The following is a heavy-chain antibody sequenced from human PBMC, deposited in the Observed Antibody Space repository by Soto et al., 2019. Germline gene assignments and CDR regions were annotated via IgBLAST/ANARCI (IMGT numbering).Heavy chain of an antibody. D-gene: IGHD5-12*01. CDR2: INPNSGGT. CDR3: ARAISSIDSGYERNAFDI. V-gene: IGHV1-2*04. J-gene: IGHJ3*02. CDR1: GYTFTGYY. Sequence: ASVKVSCKASGYTFTGYYMHWLRQAAGQGLEWMGWINPNSGGTNYAQKFQGWVTMTRDTSIGTAYMELSRLRSDDTAVYYCARAISSIDSGYERNAFDIWGQGTMVTVSS.